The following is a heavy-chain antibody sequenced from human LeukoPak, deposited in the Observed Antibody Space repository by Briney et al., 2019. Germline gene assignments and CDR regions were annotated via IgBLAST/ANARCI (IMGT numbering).Heavy chain of an antibody. CDR3: AKPIFRQMAAAGEFDY. D-gene: IGHD6-13*01. Sequence: GGSLRLSCAASQFTFSTYTMNWVRQAPGKGLEWVSSITSSSSYIYYADSVKGRFTISRDNAKNSLYLQMNSLGAEDTAVYYCAKPIFRQMAAAGEFDYWGQGTLVTVS. CDR1: QFTFSTYT. V-gene: IGHV3-21*04. CDR2: ITSSSSYI. J-gene: IGHJ4*02.